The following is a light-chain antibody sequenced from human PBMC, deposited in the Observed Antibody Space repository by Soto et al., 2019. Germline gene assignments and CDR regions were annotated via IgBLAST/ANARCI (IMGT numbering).Light chain of an antibody. Sequence: EIVLTQSPGTLSLSPGERATLSCSASQSVSSSYLAWYQQKPGQAPRRLIYGASNRATGIPDRFSGSGSGTDFTLTISRLEPEDFAVYYCQQYGRSSLTFGGGTKVEIK. CDR2: GAS. V-gene: IGKV3-20*01. CDR1: QSVSSSY. CDR3: QQYGRSSLT. J-gene: IGKJ4*01.